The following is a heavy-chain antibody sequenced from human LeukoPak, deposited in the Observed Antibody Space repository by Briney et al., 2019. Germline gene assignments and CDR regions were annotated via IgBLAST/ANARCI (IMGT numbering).Heavy chain of an antibody. CDR1: GFTLSSYW. CDR3: ARDHKETYYYYGMDV. V-gene: IGHV3-7*01. CDR2: IKQDGSEK. J-gene: IGHJ6*02. Sequence: GGSLRLSCAASGFTLSSYWMSWVRQAPGRGLEWVANIKQDGSEKYYVDSVKGRFTISRDNAKNSLYLQMNSLRAEDTAVYYCARDHKETYYYYGMDVWGQGTTVTVSS.